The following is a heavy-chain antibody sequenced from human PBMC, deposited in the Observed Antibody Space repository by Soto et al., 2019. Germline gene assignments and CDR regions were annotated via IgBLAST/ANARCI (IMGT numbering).Heavy chain of an antibody. Sequence: QVQLVQSGAEVKKPGSSVKVSCKASVGTFSSYTISWVRQSPGQGLEWMGRIIPILGIANYAQKFQGRVKITADKSTSTAYMELSSLRSEDTAVYYCAMEYCSSTSCYRDYWGQGTLVTVSS. CDR1: VGTFSSYT. V-gene: IGHV1-69*02. CDR2: IIPILGIA. J-gene: IGHJ4*02. CDR3: AMEYCSSTSCYRDY. D-gene: IGHD2-2*02.